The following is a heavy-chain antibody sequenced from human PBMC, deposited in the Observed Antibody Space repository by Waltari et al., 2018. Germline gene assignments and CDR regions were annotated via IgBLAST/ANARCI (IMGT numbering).Heavy chain of an antibody. CDR1: GFNFTHHR. V-gene: IGHV3-30*03. Sequence: QVIVVDSGGGVVQPWMSLTLSCTGPGFNFTHHRIHWDRQAPGKGLEWVAVISDDESNKVYGDSVRGRFTISRDKSNNRVDLQMNSLQIEDTAVYFCARDRHGLGLLDLQYWGRGTQVAVSA. D-gene: IGHD1-1*01. CDR2: ISDDESNK. CDR3: ARDRHGLGLLDLQY. J-gene: IGHJ4*02.